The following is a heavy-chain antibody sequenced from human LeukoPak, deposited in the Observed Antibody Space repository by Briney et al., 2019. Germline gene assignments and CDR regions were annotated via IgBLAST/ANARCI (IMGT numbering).Heavy chain of an antibody. CDR3: ARDARAGNFDY. CDR2: IYYTGST. CDR1: GFTFSSYA. D-gene: IGHD6-13*01. J-gene: IGHJ4*02. Sequence: GSLRLSCAASGFTFSSYAMSWIRQPPGKGLEYIGYIYYTGSTYYTPSLKSRVTISVDTSKNQFSLRLSSVTAADTAVYYCARDARAGNFDYWGQGILVTVSS. V-gene: IGHV4-59*01.